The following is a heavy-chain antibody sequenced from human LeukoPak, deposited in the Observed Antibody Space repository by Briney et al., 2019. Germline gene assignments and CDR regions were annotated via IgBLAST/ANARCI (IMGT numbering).Heavy chain of an antibody. D-gene: IGHD4-17*01. CDR2: INTNTGNP. J-gene: IGHJ3*02. CDR1: GYTFTSYA. Sequence: ASVKVPCKASGYTFTSYAMNWVRQAPGQGLEWMGWINTNTGNPTYAQGFTGRFVFSLDTSVSTAYLQISSLKAEDTAVYYCARSDDYGDYVGAFDIWGQGTMVTVSS. CDR3: ARSDDYGDYVGAFDI. V-gene: IGHV7-4-1*02.